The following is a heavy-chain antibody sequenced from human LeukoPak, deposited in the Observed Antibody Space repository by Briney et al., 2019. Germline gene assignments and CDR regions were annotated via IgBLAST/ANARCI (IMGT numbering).Heavy chain of an antibody. D-gene: IGHD5-18*01. CDR1: GGTFSSYA. CDR2: IIPILGIA. Sequence: GASVKVSCKGSGGTFSSYAISWVRQAPGQGLEWMGRIIPILGIANYAQKFQGRVTITTGESTSTAYMELSSLRSEDTAVYYCATLPQEDTAMVRAAFDIWGQGTMVTVSS. CDR3: ATLPQEDTAMVRAAFDI. J-gene: IGHJ3*02. V-gene: IGHV1-69*04.